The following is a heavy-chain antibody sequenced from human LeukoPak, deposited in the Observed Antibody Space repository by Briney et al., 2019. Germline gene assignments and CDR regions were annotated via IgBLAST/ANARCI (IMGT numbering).Heavy chain of an antibody. V-gene: IGHV3-21*01. CDR3: AKDWHRYQQLGGGFDY. J-gene: IGHJ4*02. CDR2: ISSSSSYI. Sequence: GGSLRLSCAASGFALSAYSMNWVRQAPGKGLEWVSSISSSSSYIYYADSVKGRFTISRDNAKNSLFLQMNSLRVEDTAVYYCAKDWHRYQQLGGGFDYWGQGTLVTVSS. CDR1: GFALSAYS. D-gene: IGHD6-13*01.